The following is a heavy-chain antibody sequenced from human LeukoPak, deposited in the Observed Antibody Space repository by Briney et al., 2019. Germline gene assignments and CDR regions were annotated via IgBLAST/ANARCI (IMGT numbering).Heavy chain of an antibody. D-gene: IGHD2-2*01. CDR2: ISSSGSFI. CDR3: ARVVTAAWDWFDP. Sequence: GGSLRLSCAASGFTFSSYSMNWVRQAPGKGLEWVSSISSSGSFIYYADSVKGRLTTSRDNAKNLLYLQMNSLRADDTAVYYCARVVTAAWDWFDPWGQGTLVTVSS. J-gene: IGHJ5*02. CDR1: GFTFSSYS. V-gene: IGHV3-21*01.